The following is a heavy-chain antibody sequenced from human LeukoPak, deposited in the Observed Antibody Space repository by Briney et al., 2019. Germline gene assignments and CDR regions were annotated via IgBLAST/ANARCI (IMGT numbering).Heavy chain of an antibody. J-gene: IGHJ5*02. CDR3: ARGADGVSSNSRGWFDP. Sequence: GGSLRLSCAASGFTFSSYSMNWVRRAPGKGLEWVSSISTSSSYIYYAVSVRGRFTISRDNAKNSLYLQMNSLRAEDTAVYSCARGADGVSSNSRGWFDPWGQGTLVTVSS. CDR1: GFTFSSYS. V-gene: IGHV3-21*01. CDR2: ISTSSSYI. D-gene: IGHD2-15*01.